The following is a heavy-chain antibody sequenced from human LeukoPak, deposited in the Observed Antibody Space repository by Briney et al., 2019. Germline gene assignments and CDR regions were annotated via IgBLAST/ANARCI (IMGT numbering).Heavy chain of an antibody. V-gene: IGHV4-31*03. J-gene: IGHJ4*02. CDR1: GGSISSGGYY. CDR3: ATGETIAALDY. CDR2: IYYSGST. D-gene: IGHD6-6*01. Sequence: SETLSLTCTVSGGSISSGGYYWSWIRQHPGKGLEWIGYIYYSGSTYYNPSLKSRVTISVDTSKNQFSLKLSSVTAADTAVYYCATGETIAALDYWGQGTLVTVSS.